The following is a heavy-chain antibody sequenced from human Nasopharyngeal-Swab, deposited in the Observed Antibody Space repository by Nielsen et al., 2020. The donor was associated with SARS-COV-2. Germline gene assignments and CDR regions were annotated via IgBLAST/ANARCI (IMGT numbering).Heavy chain of an antibody. V-gene: IGHV3-9*01. D-gene: IGHD1-1*01. CDR2: ISWNSGST. CDR3: AKTATGTTEDDAFDI. J-gene: IGHJ3*02. Sequence: SCAASGFTFDDYAMHWVRQAPGKGLEWVSGISWNSGSTGYADSVKGRFTISRDNAKNSLYLQMNSLRAGDTALYYCAKTATGTTEDDAFDIWGQGTMVTVSS. CDR1: GFTFDDYA.